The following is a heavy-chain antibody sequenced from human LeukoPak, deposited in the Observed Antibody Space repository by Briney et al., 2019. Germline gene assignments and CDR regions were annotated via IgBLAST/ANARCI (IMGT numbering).Heavy chain of an antibody. D-gene: IGHD6-13*01. CDR2: INPSSGGI. CDR3: ARDSFVGYSSSWHFDY. Sequence: ASVKVSCKASGYTFTGHYMHWVRQAPGQGLEWMGWINPSSGGIKYAQNFQGRVAMTRDTSISTACMELSRLTSDDTAVYYCARDSFVGYSSSWHFDYWGQGSLVTVSS. V-gene: IGHV1-2*02. J-gene: IGHJ4*02. CDR1: GYTFTGHY.